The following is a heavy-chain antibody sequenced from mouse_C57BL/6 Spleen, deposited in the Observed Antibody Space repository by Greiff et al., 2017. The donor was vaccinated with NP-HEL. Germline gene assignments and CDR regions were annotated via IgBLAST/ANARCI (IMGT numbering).Heavy chain of an antibody. J-gene: IGHJ3*01. CDR3: TRQLRLRPFAY. CDR2: IDPEDGDT. D-gene: IGHD3-2*02. Sequence: VQLKESGAELVRPGASAKLSCTASGFNIKDYYMHWVKQRPEQGLEWIGRIDPEDGDTEYAPKFQGKATMTADTSSNTAYLQLSSLTSEDTAVYYCTRQLRLRPFAYWGQGTLVTVSA. CDR1: GFNIKDYY. V-gene: IGHV14-1*01.